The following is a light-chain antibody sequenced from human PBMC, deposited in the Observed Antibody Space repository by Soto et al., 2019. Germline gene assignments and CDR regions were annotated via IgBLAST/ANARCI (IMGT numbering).Light chain of an antibody. CDR3: QQYYSAPPWT. Sequence: DIVMTQSPDSLAVSLGERATINCKSSQSVLYSSNNKNYVAWYQQKPGQPPNLLIYWASTRESGVPDRFSGCGSGTDITITISSLQADDVAVYYCQQYYSAPPWTFGQGTKVEIK. CDR1: QSVLYSSNNKNY. V-gene: IGKV4-1*01. CDR2: WAS. J-gene: IGKJ1*01.